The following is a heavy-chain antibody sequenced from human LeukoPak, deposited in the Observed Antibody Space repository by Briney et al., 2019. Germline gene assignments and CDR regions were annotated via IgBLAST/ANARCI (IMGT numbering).Heavy chain of an antibody. V-gene: IGHV3-48*01. CDR1: GFTFSSYS. CDR2: ISSSSSTI. CDR3: ARTYSLRFLEWLPIYFDY. D-gene: IGHD3-3*01. J-gene: IGHJ4*02. Sequence: VGSLRLSCAASGFTFSSYSMNWVRQAPGKGLEWVSCISSSSSTIYYADSVKGRFTISRDNAKNSLYLQMNSLRAEDTAVYYCARTYSLRFLEWLPIYFDYWGQGTLVTVSS.